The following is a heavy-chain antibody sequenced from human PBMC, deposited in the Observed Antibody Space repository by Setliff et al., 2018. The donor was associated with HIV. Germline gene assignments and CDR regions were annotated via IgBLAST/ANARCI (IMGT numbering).Heavy chain of an antibody. J-gene: IGHJ4*02. Sequence: SETLSLTWGVYGGSFNSYYWGWIRQPPGTWLEWIGSISSSGNTYYNPSPKSRFPISRDNAENSLFLQMTGLRLDDTAMYYCARDRWFSNNWYSDYWGQGTLVTVSS. D-gene: IGHD6-13*01. V-gene: IGHV4-39*02. CDR1: GGSFNSYY. CDR2: ISSSGNT. CDR3: ARDRWFSNNWYSDY.